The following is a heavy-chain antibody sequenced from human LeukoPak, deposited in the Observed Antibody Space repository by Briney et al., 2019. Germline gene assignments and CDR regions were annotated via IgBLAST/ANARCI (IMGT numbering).Heavy chain of an antibody. V-gene: IGHV3-43*02. J-gene: IGHJ3*02. Sequence: GGSLRLSCAASGFTFDNYAMHWVRQAPGKGLEWVSLITGDGGRTYFADSVKGRFTISRDNAKNSLYLQMNSLRDEDTAVYYCARVGYAFDIWGQGTMVTVSS. CDR3: ARVGYAFDI. CDR1: GFTFDNYA. CDR2: ITGDGGRT.